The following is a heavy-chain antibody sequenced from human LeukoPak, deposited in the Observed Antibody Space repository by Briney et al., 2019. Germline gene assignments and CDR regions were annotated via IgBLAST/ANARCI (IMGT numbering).Heavy chain of an antibody. Sequence: GGSLRLSCALSGLNIRNYWMHWVRQAPGKGLEWVSSITSSGSYTYYTDSVKGRFTISRDNAANSLFLHMSGLRAEDTAVYYCARVFVNLDGSSSPDYWGQGTLVTVSS. CDR3: ARVFVNLDGSSSPDY. CDR1: GLNIRNYW. CDR2: ITSSGSYT. V-gene: IGHV3-21*06. D-gene: IGHD6-6*01. J-gene: IGHJ4*02.